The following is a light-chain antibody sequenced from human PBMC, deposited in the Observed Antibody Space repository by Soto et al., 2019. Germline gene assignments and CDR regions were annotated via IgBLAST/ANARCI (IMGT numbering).Light chain of an antibody. Sequence: QSALTQPASVSGSPGQSITISCTGTSSDVGSYNFVSWYQQHPGKAPKLMIYEGSKRPSGVSNRFSGSKSGNTASLTISGIQAEDEADYYCCSYAGSSTFEVFGGGTKLTVL. J-gene: IGLJ2*01. V-gene: IGLV2-23*03. CDR3: CSYAGSSTFEV. CDR1: SSDVGSYNF. CDR2: EGS.